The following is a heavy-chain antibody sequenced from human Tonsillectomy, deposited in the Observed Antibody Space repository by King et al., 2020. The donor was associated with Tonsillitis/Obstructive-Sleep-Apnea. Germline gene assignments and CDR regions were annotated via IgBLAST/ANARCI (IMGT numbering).Heavy chain of an antibody. CDR3: ARESRYCGGDCVIAFDI. V-gene: IGHV1-2*02. CDR2: INPNSGGT. CDR1: GYTFTGYY. D-gene: IGHD2-21*02. J-gene: IGHJ3*02. Sequence: QLVQSGAEVKKPGASVKVSCKASGYTFTGYYMHWVRQAPGQGLEWMGWINPNSGGTNYAQKFQGRVTMTRDTSISTAYMELSRLRSDDTAVYYCARESRYCGGDCVIAFDIWGQGTMVTVSS.